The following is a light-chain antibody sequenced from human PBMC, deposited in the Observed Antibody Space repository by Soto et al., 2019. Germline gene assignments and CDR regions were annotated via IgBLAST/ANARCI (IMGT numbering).Light chain of an antibody. J-gene: IGKJ4*01. V-gene: IGKV3-11*01. CDR3: QQRSNWLT. Sequence: EVVLTQSPATLSLSPGERATLSCRASQNVGIYLAWYQQKPGQAPGLLIYDASNRATGIPARFSGSGSATDFTLTISSLEAEDFAVYYCQQRSNWLTFGGGTKVEIK. CDR2: DAS. CDR1: QNVGIY.